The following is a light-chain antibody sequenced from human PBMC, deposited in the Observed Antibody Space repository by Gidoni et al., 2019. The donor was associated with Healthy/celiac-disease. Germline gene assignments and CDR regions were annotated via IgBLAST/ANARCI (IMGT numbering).Light chain of an antibody. CDR1: QSLLHSNGYNY. J-gene: IGKJ5*01. Sequence: DIVMTQSPLSLPVTSGEPASISCRSSQSLLHSNGYNYLDWYLQKPGQSPQLLIYLGSNRASGVPDRFSGSGSGTDFTLKISRVEAEDVGVYYCMQALQTPRAFGQXTRLEIK. CDR2: LGS. CDR3: MQALQTPRA. V-gene: IGKV2-28*01.